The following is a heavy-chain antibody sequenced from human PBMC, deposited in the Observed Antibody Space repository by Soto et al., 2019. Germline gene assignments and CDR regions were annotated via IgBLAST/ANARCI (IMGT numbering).Heavy chain of an antibody. J-gene: IGHJ4*02. Sequence: ASVKVSCKASVYTFTSYAMHWVRQAPGQRLEWMGWINAGNGNTKYSQKFQGRVTITRDTSASTAYMELSSLRSEDTAVYYCARASNFYYGSGSYYTPYYFDYWGQGTLVTVSS. CDR1: VYTFTSYA. CDR3: ARASNFYYGSGSYYTPYYFDY. V-gene: IGHV1-3*01. CDR2: INAGNGNT. D-gene: IGHD3-10*01.